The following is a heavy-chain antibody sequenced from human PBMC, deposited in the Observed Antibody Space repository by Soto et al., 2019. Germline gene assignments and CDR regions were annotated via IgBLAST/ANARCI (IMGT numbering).Heavy chain of an antibody. Sequence: PGGSLKLSCAASGFTFSDYWMHWVRQAPGKGLEWVSAISGSGGSTNYADSVKGRFTISRDNSKNTLYLQMNSLRAEDTAVYYCANGHDYGDYYYYYMDVWGQGTTVTVSS. CDR2: ISGSGGST. CDR3: ANGHDYGDYYYYYMDV. V-gene: IGHV3-23*01. D-gene: IGHD4-17*01. CDR1: GFTFSDYW. J-gene: IGHJ6*03.